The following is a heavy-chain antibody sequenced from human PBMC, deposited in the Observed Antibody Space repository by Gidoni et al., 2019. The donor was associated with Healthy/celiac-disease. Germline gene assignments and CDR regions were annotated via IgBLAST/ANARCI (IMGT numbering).Heavy chain of an antibody. Sequence: EVQLLSSGGGLVQPGGSLRLSCAASGFTFSSYAMSWVRPAPGKGLEWVSAISGSGGSTYYADSVKGRFTISRDNSKNTLYLQMNSLRAEDTAVYYCATRGGLDCSSTSCYTIMGYYYYGMDVWGQGTTVTVSS. CDR1: GFTFSSYA. V-gene: IGHV3-23*01. J-gene: IGHJ6*02. CDR2: ISGSGGST. D-gene: IGHD2-2*02. CDR3: ATRGGLDCSSTSCYTIMGYYYYGMDV.